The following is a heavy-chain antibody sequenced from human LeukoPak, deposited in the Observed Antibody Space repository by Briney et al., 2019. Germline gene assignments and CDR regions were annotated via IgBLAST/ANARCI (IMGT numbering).Heavy chain of an antibody. D-gene: IGHD6-19*01. J-gene: IGHJ4*02. CDR1: GDSISSNNW. V-gene: IGHV4-4*02. CDR2: IYHSGST. CDR3: ARTPPYGSGWSKXXXDY. Sequence: SETLSLTCAVSGDSISSNNWWSWVRQPPGKGLEWIGEIYHSGSTNYNPSLKSRVTISVDKSKNQFSLKVNSMTAADTAVYSCARTPPYGSGWSKXXXDYXXXXXXVTV.